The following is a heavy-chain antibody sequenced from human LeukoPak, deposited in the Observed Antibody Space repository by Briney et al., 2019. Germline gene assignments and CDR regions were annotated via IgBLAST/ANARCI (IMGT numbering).Heavy chain of an antibody. V-gene: IGHV3-21*01. CDR2: ISSSSSYI. D-gene: IGHD3-10*01. Sequence: GGSLRLSCAASGFTFSSYSMNWVRQAPGKGLEWVSPISSSSSYIYYADSVKGRFTISRDNAKNSLYLQMNSLRAEDTAVYYCARDFTVLSGARRASLHAFDIWGQGTMVTVSS. CDR1: GFTFSSYS. J-gene: IGHJ3*02. CDR3: ARDFTVLSGARRASLHAFDI.